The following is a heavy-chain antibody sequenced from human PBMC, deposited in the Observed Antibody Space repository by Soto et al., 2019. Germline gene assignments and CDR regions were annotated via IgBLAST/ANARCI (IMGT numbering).Heavy chain of an antibody. D-gene: IGHD5-12*01. J-gene: IGHJ4*02. V-gene: IGHV4-30-2*01. Sequence: PSETLSLTCAVSGGSISSGGYSWSWIRQPPGKGLEWIGYIYHSGSTYYNPSLKSRVTISVDRSKNQFSLKLSSVTAADTAVYYCARGLDGYNYPPHFDYWGQGTLVTVSS. CDR2: IYHSGST. CDR3: ARGLDGYNYPPHFDY. CDR1: GGSISSGGYS.